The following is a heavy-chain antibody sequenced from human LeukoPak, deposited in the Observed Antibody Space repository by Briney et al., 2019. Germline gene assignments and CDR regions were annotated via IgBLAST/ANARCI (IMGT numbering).Heavy chain of an antibody. D-gene: IGHD6-19*01. CDR3: ARDGSGSDAFDI. CDR2: IYTVGNT. V-gene: IGHV3-66*01. J-gene: IGHJ3*02. Sequence: QPGGSLRLSCAASGFTVSSNYMSWVRQPPGKGLEWVSVIYTVGNTDYADSVKGRFTISRDNSKNTLYLQMNSLRAEDTAVYYCARDGSGSDAFDIWGQGTMVTVSS. CDR1: GFTVSSNY.